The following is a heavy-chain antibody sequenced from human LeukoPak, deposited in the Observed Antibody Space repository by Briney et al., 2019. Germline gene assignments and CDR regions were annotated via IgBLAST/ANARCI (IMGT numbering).Heavy chain of an antibody. Sequence: VASVKVSCKASGYTFTGYYMHWVRQAPGQGLEWMGWINPNSGGTNYAQKFQGRVTMTRDTSISTAHMELSRLRSDDTAVYYCAVNLAYCGGDCYPFDAFDIWGQGTMVTVSS. J-gene: IGHJ3*02. D-gene: IGHD2-21*02. CDR2: INPNSGGT. V-gene: IGHV1-2*02. CDR3: AVNLAYCGGDCYPFDAFDI. CDR1: GYTFTGYY.